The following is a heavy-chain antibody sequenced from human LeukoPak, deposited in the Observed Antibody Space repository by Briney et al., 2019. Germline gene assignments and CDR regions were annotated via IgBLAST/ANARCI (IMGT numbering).Heavy chain of an antibody. CDR2: IYNSGST. V-gene: IGHV4-59*08. CDR3: ARRSITIFGVVLTGGFDP. J-gene: IGHJ5*02. D-gene: IGHD3-3*01. CDR1: GVSISSYH. Sequence: SETLSLTCTVSGVSISSYHWSWIRQPPVKGLEWIGYIYNSGSTNYNPSLKSRVTISVDTSKNQFSLKLSSVTAADTAVYYCARRSITIFGVVLTGGFDPWGQGTLVTVSS.